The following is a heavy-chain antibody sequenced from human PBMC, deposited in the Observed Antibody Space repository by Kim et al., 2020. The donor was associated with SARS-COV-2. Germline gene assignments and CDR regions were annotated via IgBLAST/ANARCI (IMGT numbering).Heavy chain of an antibody. CDR2: ISYDGSNK. CDR1: GFTFSSYA. V-gene: IGHV3-30-3*01. CDR3: ARGYGSGSTGYYFDY. J-gene: IGHJ4*02. Sequence: GGSLRLSCAASGFTFSSYAMHWVRQAPGKGLEWVAVISYDGSNKYYADSVKGRFTISRDNSKNTLYLQMNSLRAEDTAVYYCARGYGSGSTGYYFDYWGQGTLVTVSS. D-gene: IGHD3-10*01.